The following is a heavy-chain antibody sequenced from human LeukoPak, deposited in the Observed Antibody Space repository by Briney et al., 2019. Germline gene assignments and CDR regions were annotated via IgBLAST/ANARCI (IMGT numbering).Heavy chain of an antibody. CDR3: ARYRPSLASGGSIVVVPAARMGGFDY. D-gene: IGHD2-2*01. J-gene: IGHJ4*02. Sequence: PSETLSLTCTVSGGSISSGGYYWSWIRQHPGKGLEWIGYIYYSGSTYYNPSLKSRVTISVDTSKNQFSLKLSSVTAADTAVYYCARYRPSLASGGSIVVVPAARMGGFDYWGQGTLVTVSS. V-gene: IGHV4-31*03. CDR2: IYYSGST. CDR1: GGSISSGGYY.